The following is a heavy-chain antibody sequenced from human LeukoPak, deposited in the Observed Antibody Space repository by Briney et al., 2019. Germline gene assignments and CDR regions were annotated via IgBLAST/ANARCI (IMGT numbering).Heavy chain of an antibody. CDR3: AKAVREYYYGSGSSDYFDY. CDR2: TSGSGAST. CDR1: GFSFSSYV. J-gene: IGHJ4*02. V-gene: IGHV3-23*01. D-gene: IGHD3-10*01. Sequence: GSLRLSRAASGFSFSSYVMSWVRQAPGKGLEWVSGTSGSGASTYYADSVKGRFTISRDNSKNTLYLQMNSLRAEDTAVYYCAKAVREYYYGSGSSDYFDYWGQGTLVTVSS.